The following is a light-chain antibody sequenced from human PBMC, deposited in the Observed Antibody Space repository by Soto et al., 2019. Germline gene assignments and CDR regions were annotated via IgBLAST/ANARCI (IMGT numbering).Light chain of an antibody. V-gene: IGKV3-15*01. J-gene: IGKJ4*01. CDR3: QQYKNWLALT. CDR2: GVS. CDR1: KRLAGN. Sequence: EIVRTPSPAPRSWSPGERATLSCRPGKRLAGNLAWYQQKPGQAPRLLIYGVSTRATGVPARFSGSGSGTEFTLTISSLQSEDSAVYYCQQYKNWLALTFGGGTKVEIK.